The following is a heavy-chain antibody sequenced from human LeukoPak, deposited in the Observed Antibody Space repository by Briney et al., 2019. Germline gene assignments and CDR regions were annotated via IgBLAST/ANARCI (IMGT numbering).Heavy chain of an antibody. D-gene: IGHD3-10*01. J-gene: IGHJ3*02. CDR3: ARTMVRGDAFDI. Sequence: SETLSLTCTVSGGSISSYCWSWIRQPPGKGLEWIGYIYYSGSTNYNPSLKSRVTISVDTSKNQFSLKLSSVTAADTAVYYCARTMVRGDAFDIWGQGTMVTVSS. CDR1: GGSISSYC. CDR2: IYYSGST. V-gene: IGHV4-59*01.